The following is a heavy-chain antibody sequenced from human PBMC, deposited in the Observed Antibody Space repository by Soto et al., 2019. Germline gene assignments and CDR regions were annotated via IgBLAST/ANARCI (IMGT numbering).Heavy chain of an antibody. V-gene: IGHV4-59*01. D-gene: IGHD3-22*01. CDR3: ARMGTYYYDSSGYYDS. J-gene: IGHJ4*02. CDR1: GGSISSYY. Sequence: QVQLQESGPGPVKPSETLSLTCTVSGGSISSYYWSWIRQPPGKGLEWIGYIYYSGSTNYNPSLKSRVTTSVDTSKNQFSLKLSSVTAADTAVYYCARMGTYYYDSSGYYDSWGQGTLVTVSS. CDR2: IYYSGST.